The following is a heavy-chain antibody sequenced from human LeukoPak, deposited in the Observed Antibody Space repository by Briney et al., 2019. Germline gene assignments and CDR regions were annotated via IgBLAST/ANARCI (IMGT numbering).Heavy chain of an antibody. CDR3: AREVGGYSGTYNWSDS. CDR1: GGSISSGSYY. CDR2: IYTSGST. J-gene: IGHJ5*01. Sequence: SETLSLTCTVSGGSISSGSYYWSWIRQPAGKGLEWIGRIYTSGSTNYNPSLKSRVTISVDTSKNQFSLKLSSVTAADTAVYYCAREVGGYSGTYNWSDSWGQGTLVTVSS. V-gene: IGHV4-61*02. D-gene: IGHD5-12*01.